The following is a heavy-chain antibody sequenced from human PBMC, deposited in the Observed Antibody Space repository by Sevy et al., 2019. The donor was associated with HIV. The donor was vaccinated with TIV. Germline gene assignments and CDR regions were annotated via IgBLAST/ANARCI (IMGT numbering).Heavy chain of an antibody. Sequence: ASVKVSCKASGYTFIRYGISWVRQAPGQGLEWMGWLSGSNGDTNYAQKVQGRVIMTTDTSTSTAYMELRSLRYDDTAVYYCARDRNNYDSTGYPKGMDVWGQGTTVTVSS. CDR1: GYTFIRYG. D-gene: IGHD3-22*01. CDR3: ARDRNNYDSTGYPKGMDV. CDR2: LSGSNGDT. J-gene: IGHJ6*02. V-gene: IGHV1-18*01.